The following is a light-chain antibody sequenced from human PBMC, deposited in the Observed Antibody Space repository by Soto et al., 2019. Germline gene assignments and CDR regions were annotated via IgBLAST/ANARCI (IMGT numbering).Light chain of an antibody. Sequence: QPVLTQSPSASASLGASVKLTCTLSSGHSNYAIAWHQQQPEKGPRYLMKVNSDGGHRKGDGIPDRFSGSSSGAQRYLTISSLQSEDEADYYCQTWGTGIRVFGTGTKLTVL. CDR3: QTWGTGIRV. CDR1: SGHSNYA. V-gene: IGLV4-69*01. J-gene: IGLJ1*01. CDR2: VNSDGGH.